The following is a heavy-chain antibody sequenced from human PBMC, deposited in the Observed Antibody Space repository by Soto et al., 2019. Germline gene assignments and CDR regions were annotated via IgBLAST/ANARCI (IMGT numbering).Heavy chain of an antibody. V-gene: IGHV4-59*08. CDR3: ARGGSGEYYYMVV. CDR1: GGSISSYY. CDR2: IFYSGST. J-gene: IGHJ6*03. D-gene: IGHD2-15*01. Sequence: SETLSLTCTVSGGSISSYYWSWIRQPPGKGLEWIGYIFYSGSTNYNPSLKSRVTLSVDTSKNQFSLKLSSVTAADTAVYYCARGGSGEYYYMVVWGKGTTVTVSS.